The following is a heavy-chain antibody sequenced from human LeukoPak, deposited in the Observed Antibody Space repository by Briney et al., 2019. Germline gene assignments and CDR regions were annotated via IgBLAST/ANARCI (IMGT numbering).Heavy chain of an antibody. Sequence: GGSLRLSCAASGFTFSSDGMHWVRQAPGKGLEWVAVIWYDGSNKYYADSVKGRFTISRDNSKNTLYLQMNSLRAEDTAVYYCAKSLIRLGYSIDYWGQGTLVTVSS. CDR2: IWYDGSNK. CDR3: AKSLIRLGYSIDY. V-gene: IGHV3-33*06. J-gene: IGHJ4*02. CDR1: GFTFSSDG. D-gene: IGHD2-15*01.